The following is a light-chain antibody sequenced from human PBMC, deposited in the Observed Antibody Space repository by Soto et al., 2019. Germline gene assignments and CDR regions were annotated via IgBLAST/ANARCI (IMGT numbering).Light chain of an antibody. Sequence: QSALTQPPSASGSPGQSVTISCTGTSSDVGAYKFVSWYQQNPGKAPKLIIYDVTKRPTGVPDRFSGSKSGNTASLTVSGLQAGDEADYYRSSYAGNSNYVFGSGTKVTVL. CDR3: SSYAGNSNYV. V-gene: IGLV2-8*01. CDR2: DVT. CDR1: SSDVGAYKF. J-gene: IGLJ1*01.